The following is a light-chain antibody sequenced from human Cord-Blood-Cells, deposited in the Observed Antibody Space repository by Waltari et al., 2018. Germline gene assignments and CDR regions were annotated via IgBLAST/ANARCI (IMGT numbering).Light chain of an antibody. CDR1: QSINSY. Sequence: DIQMTQSPSSLSASVGDRVTITCPARQSINSYLNGYQHKPGKAPKFLIYAASSLQSGVPSRFSGSGSGTDFTLTISSLQPEDFATYYCQQSYSTPRSYGGGTKVEIK. V-gene: IGKV1-39*01. CDR2: AAS. J-gene: IGKJ4*01. CDR3: QQSYSTPRS.